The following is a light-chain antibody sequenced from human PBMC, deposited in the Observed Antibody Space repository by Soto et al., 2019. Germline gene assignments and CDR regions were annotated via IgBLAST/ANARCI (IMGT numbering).Light chain of an antibody. CDR2: AAS. CDR1: QSITNW. CDR3: QQYDSYPWT. J-gene: IGKJ1*01. Sequence: DIQMTQSPSTLSASVGDRVTITCRASQSITNWLAWYQQKPGKDPKLLISAASNLDSGVPSRFSGSGSGTDFTLTISSLQPDDFATYYCQQYDSYPWTFGQGTKVDIK. V-gene: IGKV1-5*01.